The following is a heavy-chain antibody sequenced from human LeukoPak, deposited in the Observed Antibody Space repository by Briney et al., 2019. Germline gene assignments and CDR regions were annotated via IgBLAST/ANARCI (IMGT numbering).Heavy chain of an antibody. Sequence: SETLSLTCTVSGGSISRYYWSWIRQPPGKGLEWIGYVYYSGGTNYNPSLKSRVTISVDTSKNQFSLKLNSVTAADTAVYYCAREGTSGDFDYWGQGTLVTVSS. V-gene: IGHV4-59*01. CDR3: AREGTSGDFDY. CDR1: GGSISRYY. J-gene: IGHJ4*02. D-gene: IGHD2-2*01. CDR2: VYYSGGT.